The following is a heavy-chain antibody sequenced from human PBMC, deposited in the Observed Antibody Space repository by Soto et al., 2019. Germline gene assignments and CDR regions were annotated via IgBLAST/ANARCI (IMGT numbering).Heavy chain of an antibody. CDR2: IDADGSSA. CDR3: ASSYGVGPSWGEFFNY. J-gene: IGHJ4*02. CDR1: GFTFGNYW. Sequence: VHLVESGGGLVQPGESLRLSCVASGFTFGNYWMHWVRQAPGKGLVWVSRIDADGSSANYTDSMKGRFTISRDNARNTLYLQVDSLRVEDTAVYYCASSYGVGPSWGEFFNYWGQGTLVTVSS. D-gene: IGHD1-26*01. V-gene: IGHV3-74*01.